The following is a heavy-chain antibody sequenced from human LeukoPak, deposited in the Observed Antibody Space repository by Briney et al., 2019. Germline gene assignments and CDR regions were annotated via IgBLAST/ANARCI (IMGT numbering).Heavy chain of an antibody. J-gene: IGHJ6*02. V-gene: IGHV4-61*08. CDR2: IYYSGST. CDR3: ARTGTVGGQQLYYYYGMDV. Sequence: PSETLSLTCTVSGGSISSGGYYWSWIRQPPGKGLEWIGYIYYSGSTNYNPSLKSRVTISVDTSKNQFSLKLSSVTAADTAVYYCARTGTVGGQQLYYYYGMDVWGQGTTVTVSS. CDR1: GGSISSGGYY. D-gene: IGHD6-13*01.